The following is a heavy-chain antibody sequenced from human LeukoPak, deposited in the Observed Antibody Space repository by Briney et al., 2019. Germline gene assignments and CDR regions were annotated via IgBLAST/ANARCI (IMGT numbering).Heavy chain of an antibody. J-gene: IGHJ3*02. CDR2: ITIYYTST. V-gene: IGHV3-74*01. D-gene: IGHD3-22*01. CDR1: GFTFSTYW. Sequence: GGSLRLSCAASGFTFSTYWVHWVRQAQGKGLAWVSRITIYYTSTSYANSVKGRFTISRDNTKNTLYLQMKSLRAEDTAVYYCARAVRTYDSSGDYLDAFDIWGQGTMVTVSS. CDR3: ARAVRTYDSSGDYLDAFDI.